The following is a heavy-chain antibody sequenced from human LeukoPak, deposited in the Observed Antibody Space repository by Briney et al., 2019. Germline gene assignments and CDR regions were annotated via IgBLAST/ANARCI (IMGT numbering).Heavy chain of an antibody. CDR3: AIAHRNGFSVLQTFFDY. J-gene: IGHJ4*02. Sequence: GGSLRLSCAASGFTFSSYSMNWVRQAPGKGLEWVSSISSSSSYIYYADSVKGRFTISRDNAKNSLYLQMNSLRAEDTAIYFCAIAHRNGFSVLQTFFDYWGQGTVVTVSS. CDR2: ISSSSSYI. D-gene: IGHD2-15*01. CDR1: GFTFSSYS. V-gene: IGHV3-21*04.